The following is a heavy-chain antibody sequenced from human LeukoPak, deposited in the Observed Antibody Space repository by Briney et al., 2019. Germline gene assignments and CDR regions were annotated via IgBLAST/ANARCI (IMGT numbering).Heavy chain of an antibody. J-gene: IGHJ4*02. CDR3: ARAVGYCSGGSCSLDY. D-gene: IGHD2-15*01. V-gene: IGHV4-34*01. Sequence: SETLSLTCAAYGGSFSGYYWSWIRQPPGKGLEWIGEINHSGSTNYNPSLKSRVTISVDTSKNQFSLKLSSVTAADTAVYYCARAVGYCSGGSCSLDYWGQGTLVTVSS. CDR1: GGSFSGYY. CDR2: INHSGST.